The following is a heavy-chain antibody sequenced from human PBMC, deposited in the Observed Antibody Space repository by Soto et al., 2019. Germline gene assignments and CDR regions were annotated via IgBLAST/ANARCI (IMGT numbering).Heavy chain of an antibody. D-gene: IGHD3-22*01. Sequence: SVKVSCKASGFTFTSSAVQWVRQARGQRLEWIGWIVVGSGNTNYAQKFQERVTITRDMSTSTAYMELSSLRSEDTAVYYCAAKGVFYYDSSGYYSLDYWGQGTLVTVPQ. J-gene: IGHJ4*02. CDR1: GFTFTSSA. V-gene: IGHV1-58*01. CDR3: AAKGVFYYDSSGYYSLDY. CDR2: IVVGSGNT.